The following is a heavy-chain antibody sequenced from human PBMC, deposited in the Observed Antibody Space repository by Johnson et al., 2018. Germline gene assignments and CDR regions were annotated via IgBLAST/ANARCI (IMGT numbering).Heavy chain of an antibody. CDR1: GFTFSSYD. Sequence: QVQLVESGGGLVKPGGSLRLSCAASGFTFSSYDMHWVRQAPGKGLEWVAVISYDGSNKYYADSVKGRFTISRDNSKNTLYLQMNSLRAEDTAVYYCEGAFDIWGQGTMVTVSS. CDR3: EGAFDI. J-gene: IGHJ3*02. V-gene: IGHV3-30*03. CDR2: ISYDGSNK.